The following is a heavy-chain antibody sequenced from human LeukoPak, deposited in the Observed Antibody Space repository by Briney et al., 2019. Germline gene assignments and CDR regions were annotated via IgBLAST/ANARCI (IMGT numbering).Heavy chain of an antibody. CDR2: IYHSGST. D-gene: IGHD3-10*01. V-gene: IGHV4-4*02. J-gene: IGHJ4*02. Sequence: PSETLSLTCAVSGGSISTTNWWTWVRQPPGKGLEWIGEIYHSGSTNYNPSLKSRVTTSVETSKNQFSLQLTSVTAADTAVYYCARRRGSGSFLYHFDYWGQGTLVTVSS. CDR1: GGSISTTNW. CDR3: ARRRGSGSFLYHFDY.